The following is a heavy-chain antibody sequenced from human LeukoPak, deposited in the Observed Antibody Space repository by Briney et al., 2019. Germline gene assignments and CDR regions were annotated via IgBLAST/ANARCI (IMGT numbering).Heavy chain of an antibody. CDR2: MRHSGST. CDR1: ADSISSGGHY. Sequence: SQTLSLTCTASADSISSGGHYWSWIRQHPGKGLESIGFMRHSGSTSHNPSLKGRVAISVDASKNQFSLRLSSVTAADTAVYYCARGGNRLGGFYFDYWGQGSLVTVSS. CDR3: ARGGNRLGGFYFDY. D-gene: IGHD3-10*01. J-gene: IGHJ4*02. V-gene: IGHV4-31*03.